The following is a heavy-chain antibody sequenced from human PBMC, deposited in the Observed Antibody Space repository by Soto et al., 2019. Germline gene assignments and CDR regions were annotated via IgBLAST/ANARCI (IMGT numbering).Heavy chain of an antibody. CDR3: AREGTGAVTGTFDY. J-gene: IGHJ4*02. D-gene: IGHD6-19*01. CDR1: GYTFTSYA. V-gene: IGHV1-18*01. CDR2: ISGYNDNT. Sequence: ASVKVSCRASGYTFTSYAINWVRQAPGQGLEWMGRISGYNDNTNYAQRFQGRVTMTTDTSTGTAYMELRSLRSDDTAVYYCAREGTGAVTGTFDYWGQGTLVTVSS.